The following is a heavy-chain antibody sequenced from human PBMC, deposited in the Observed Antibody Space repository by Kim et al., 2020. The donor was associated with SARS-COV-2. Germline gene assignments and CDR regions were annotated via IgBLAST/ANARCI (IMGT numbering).Heavy chain of an antibody. CDR3: ATYSLPRL. CDR2: IYSGGSRT. CDR1: GFTFSTYA. J-gene: IGHJ4*02. D-gene: IGHD2-21*01. Sequence: GGSLRLSCAASGFTFSTYAMSWVRQAPGKGLEWVSVIYSGGSRTDYADSVKGRFTVSRDNSKNMLYLQMSSLRAEDTAVYYCATYSLPRLWGQGTMVTVSS. V-gene: IGHV3-23*03.